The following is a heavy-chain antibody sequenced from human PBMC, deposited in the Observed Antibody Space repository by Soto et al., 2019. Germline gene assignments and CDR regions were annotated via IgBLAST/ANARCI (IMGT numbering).Heavy chain of an antibody. D-gene: IGHD4-17*01. V-gene: IGHV4-30-2*06. Sequence: QVLLQESGPGLVKPTQTLSLTCAVSGVSINTGGYSWNWIRQSPGKALEWMGHIYQSGSTYYKSALKGRITNSVDRTNNEFSREVTSETHADTAVYFCARGDYNDYFDFWGQGALVTVSS. CDR3: ARGDYNDYFDF. CDR1: GVSINTGGYS. CDR2: IYQSGST. J-gene: IGHJ4*02.